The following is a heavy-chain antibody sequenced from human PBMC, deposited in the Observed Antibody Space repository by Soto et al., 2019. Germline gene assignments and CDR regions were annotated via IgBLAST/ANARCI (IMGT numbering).Heavy chain of an antibody. J-gene: IGHJ5*02. CDR1: GGSISSYY. CDR2: IYYSGST. V-gene: IGHV4-59*01. CDR3: ARDGGSSSWSPNWFDP. Sequence: SETLSLTCTVSGGSISSYYWSWIRQPPGKGLEWIGYIYYSGSTNYNPSLKSRVTISVDTSKNQFSLKLSSVTAADTAVYYCARDGGSSSWSPNWFDPWGQGALVTVSS. D-gene: IGHD6-13*01.